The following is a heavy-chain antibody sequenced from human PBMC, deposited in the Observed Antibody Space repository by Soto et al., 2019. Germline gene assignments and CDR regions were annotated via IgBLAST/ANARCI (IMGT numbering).Heavy chain of an antibody. D-gene: IGHD5-12*01. Sequence: QVQLVQSGAEVKKPGASVKVSCKASGYTFTSYGISWVRQAPGQGLEWMGWISAYNGNTNYAQKLQGRVTMTTDTSTCTAYMELRSLRSDDTAVYYCARPRGYSGYDIISGYMDVWGKGTTVTVSS. CDR2: ISAYNGNT. V-gene: IGHV1-18*01. CDR1: GYTFTSYG. J-gene: IGHJ6*03. CDR3: ARPRGYSGYDIISGYMDV.